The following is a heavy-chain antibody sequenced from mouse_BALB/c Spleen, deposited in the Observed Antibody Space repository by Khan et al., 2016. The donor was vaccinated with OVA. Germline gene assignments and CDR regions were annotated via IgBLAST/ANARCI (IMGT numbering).Heavy chain of an antibody. CDR2: ISYSGSA. J-gene: IGHJ1*01. V-gene: IGHV3-2*02. CDR3: ARRYYYGHWYFDV. CDR1: GYSITSDYA. D-gene: IGHD1-1*01. Sequence: EVQLQESGPGLVKPSQSLSLTCTVTGYSITSDYAWNWIRQFPGNKLEWMGYISYSGSANYNPSLKSRISITRDTSEKQFFLQLNSVTTEDSATXYFARRYYYGHWYFDVWGAGTTVTVSS.